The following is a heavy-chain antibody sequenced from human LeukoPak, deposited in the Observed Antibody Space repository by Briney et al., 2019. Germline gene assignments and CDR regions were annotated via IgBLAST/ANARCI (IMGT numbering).Heavy chain of an antibody. CDR2: TSTYNDNT. V-gene: IGHV1-18*03. Sequence: ASVKVSCKASGYRFTNYGISWVRQAPGQGLEWMGWTSTYNDNTKYAQKFQGRVAMTTDTSASTAYMELRSLRSDDMAVYYCAREGYCSSSSCFGYRPPHYYGMDVWGKGTTVTVSS. D-gene: IGHD2-2*01. CDR3: AREGYCSSSSCFGYRPPHYYGMDV. CDR1: GYRFTNYG. J-gene: IGHJ6*04.